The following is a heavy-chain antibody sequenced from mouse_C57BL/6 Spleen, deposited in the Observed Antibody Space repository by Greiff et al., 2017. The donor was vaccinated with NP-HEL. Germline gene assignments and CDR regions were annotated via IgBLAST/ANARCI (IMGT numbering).Heavy chain of an antibody. CDR3: ARTMGSYFDY. V-gene: IGHV5-17*01. Sequence: EVMLVESGGGLVKPGGSLKLSCAASGFTFSDYGMHWVRQAPEKGLEWVAYISSGSSTIYYADTVQGRFTISRDNAKNTLFLQMTSLRSEDTAMYYCARTMGSYFDYWGQGTTLTVSS. CDR2: ISSGSSTI. J-gene: IGHJ2*01. D-gene: IGHD2-14*01. CDR1: GFTFSDYG.